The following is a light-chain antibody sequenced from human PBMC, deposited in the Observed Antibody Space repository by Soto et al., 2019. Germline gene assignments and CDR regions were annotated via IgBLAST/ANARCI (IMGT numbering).Light chain of an antibody. CDR3: QQYGSSPYT. CDR1: QRFSGSY. J-gene: IGKJ2*01. V-gene: IGKV3D-20*01. CDR2: DAS. Sequence: EFGWTQSQATFPCSPGERPTLSGGAIQRFSGSYLAWYQQKPGLAPSLLIYDASSRAPGIPDRFSGSGSGTDFTLTISRLEPEDFAVYYCQQYGSSPYTFGQGTKLEIK.